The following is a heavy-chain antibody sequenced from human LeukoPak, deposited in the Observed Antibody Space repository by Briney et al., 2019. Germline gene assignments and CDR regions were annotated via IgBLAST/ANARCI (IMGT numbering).Heavy chain of an antibody. CDR3: ARHASPDIVIVPAATFDY. V-gene: IGHV4-38-2*01. CDR1: DYSINSRHY. Sequence: SETLSLTCAVSDYSINSRHYWGWIRQPPGKGVEWIGSIYHSGRTYYNPSLKSRVTTSVDTSKNQFSLKLTSVTAADTAVYYCARHASPDIVIVPAATFDYWGQGTLVTVSS. D-gene: IGHD2-2*01. J-gene: IGHJ4*02. CDR2: IYHSGRT.